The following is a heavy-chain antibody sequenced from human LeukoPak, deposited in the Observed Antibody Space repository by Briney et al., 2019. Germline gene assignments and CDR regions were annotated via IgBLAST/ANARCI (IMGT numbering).Heavy chain of an antibody. D-gene: IGHD2-2*01. J-gene: IGHJ4*02. V-gene: IGHV3-23*01. CDR2: ISGSGGST. CDR1: GFTFSSYA. CDR3: AKNRYRLLPIFDY. Sequence: QPGGSLRLSCAASGFTFSSYAMSWVRQAPGKGLEWVSAISGSGGSTYYADSVKGRFTISRDKSKDTLYLQMSSLRAEDTAVYYCAKNRYRLLPIFDYWGQGTLVTVSS.